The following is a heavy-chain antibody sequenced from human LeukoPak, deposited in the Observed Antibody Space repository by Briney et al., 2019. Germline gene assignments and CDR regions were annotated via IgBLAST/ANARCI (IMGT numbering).Heavy chain of an antibody. V-gene: IGHV4-39*07. D-gene: IGHD2-2*01. J-gene: IGHJ6*03. CDR1: GGSISSSSYY. CDR2: IYYSGST. Sequence: NPSETLSLTCTVSGGSISSSSYYWGWIRQPPGKGLEWIGSIYYSGSTYYNPSLKSRVTISVDTSKNQFSLKLSSVTAADTAVYYCARDVVTIVVVPAARLNPYYYYYMDVWGKGTTVTVSS. CDR3: ARDVVTIVVVPAARLNPYYYYYMDV.